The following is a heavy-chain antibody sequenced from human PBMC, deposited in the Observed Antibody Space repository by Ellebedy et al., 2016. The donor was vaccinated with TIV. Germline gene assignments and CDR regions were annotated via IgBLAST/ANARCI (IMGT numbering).Heavy chain of an antibody. CDR3: AREAGPTGYFDY. J-gene: IGHJ4*02. D-gene: IGHD1-14*01. CDR1: GFTFSSYA. CDR2: ISDNGRGK. Sequence: PGGSLRLSCEVSGFTFSSYAMQWVRQAPGKGLGHVAGISDNGRGKYYGDSVKGRFAISRDNSRNILYLQMGRLRGDDMAVYFCAREAGPTGYFDYWGRGTPVTVSS. V-gene: IGHV3-64*02.